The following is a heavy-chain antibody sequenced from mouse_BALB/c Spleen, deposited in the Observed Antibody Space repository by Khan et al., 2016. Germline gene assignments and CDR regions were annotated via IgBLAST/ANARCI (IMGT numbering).Heavy chain of an antibody. CDR2: IDPANGNT. D-gene: IGHD1-1*01. CDR3: ARRGPIYYYGSTYGY. J-gene: IGHJ2*01. Sequence: VQLQQSGAELVKPGASVKLSCTASGFNIKDTFMHWVKQRPEQGLEWIGRIDPANGNTRYDPKFQGKATITADTSSNTASLQLSSLTSEDTAVYYCARRGPIYYYGSTYGYWGQGTTLTVSS. V-gene: IGHV14-3*02. CDR1: GFNIKDTF.